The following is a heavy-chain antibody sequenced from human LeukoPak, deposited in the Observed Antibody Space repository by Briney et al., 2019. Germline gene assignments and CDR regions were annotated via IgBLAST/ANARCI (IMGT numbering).Heavy chain of an antibody. V-gene: IGHV5-51*01. J-gene: IGHJ4*02. Sequence: GGALKISCKGSGSSFTSYWIGWVRQLPGKGLEWMGIIYPGDSDTRYSPSFQGQVTISADKSISTAYLQWSSLKASDTAMYYCARKAGTEGLYYFDYWGQGTLVTVSS. CDR1: GSSFTSYW. CDR2: IYPGDSDT. CDR3: ARKAGTEGLYYFDY. D-gene: IGHD6-13*01.